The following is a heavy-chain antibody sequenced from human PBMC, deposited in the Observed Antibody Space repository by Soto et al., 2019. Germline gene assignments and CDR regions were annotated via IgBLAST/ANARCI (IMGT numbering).Heavy chain of an antibody. Sequence: ASVKVSCKASGYTFTSYGISWVRQAPGQGLEWMGRINAHNGNTKYAQKFQGRVTMTRNTSTGTAYMELSSLRSEDTAVYYCGTERWEDVFDFRGQGTLVTVSS. CDR1: GYTFTSYG. D-gene: IGHD1-26*01. CDR3: GTERWEDVFDF. J-gene: IGHJ3*01. CDR2: INAHNGNT. V-gene: IGHV1-18*01.